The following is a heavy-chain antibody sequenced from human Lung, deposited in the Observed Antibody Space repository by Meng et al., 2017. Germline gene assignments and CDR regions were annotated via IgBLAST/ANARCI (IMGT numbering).Heavy chain of an antibody. CDR1: GYTFTNHA. D-gene: IGHD6-19*01. CDR2: IKAGNGNT. J-gene: IGHJ4*02. CDR3: ARDYSSGWYYFDY. Sequence: QVQLVQSGAEVKKPGASVKGSCKASGYTFTNHAMHWVRQAPGQRLEWMGWIKAGNGNTKYLQKFQGRVTITRDTSASTAYMELSSLRFEDTAMYYCARDYSSGWYYFDYWGQGTLVTVSS. V-gene: IGHV1-3*01.